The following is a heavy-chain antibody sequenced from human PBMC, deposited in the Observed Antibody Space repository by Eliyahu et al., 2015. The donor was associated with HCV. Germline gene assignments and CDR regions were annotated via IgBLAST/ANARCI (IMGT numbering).Heavy chain of an antibody. Sequence: EVQLLESGGGLVQPGGSLRLSCAASGFSFSTYAMIWVRQAPGKGLEWVSCISGSGHATYYADSVRGRFTLSRDNSKNTVNLQMNSLRADDTAVYYCAKDLYYDSPGNRGAFDYWGQGTLVVVSS. J-gene: IGHJ4*02. CDR2: ISGSGHAT. CDR3: AKDLYYDSPGNRGAFDY. V-gene: IGHV3-23*01. D-gene: IGHD3-22*01. CDR1: GFSFSTYA.